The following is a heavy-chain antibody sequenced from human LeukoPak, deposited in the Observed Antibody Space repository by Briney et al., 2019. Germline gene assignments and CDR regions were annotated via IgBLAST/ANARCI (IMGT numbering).Heavy chain of an antibody. V-gene: IGHV4-31*03. CDR3: ASMGRDSSGYSVIGLGY. CDR2: IYYSGST. CDR1: GGSISSGGYY. D-gene: IGHD3-22*01. J-gene: IGHJ4*02. Sequence: SETLSLTCTVSGGSISSGGYYWSWIRQHPGKGLEWIGYIYYSGSTYYNPSLKSRVTISVDTSKNQFSLKLSSVTAADTAVYYCASMGRDSSGYSVIGLGYWGQGTLVTVSS.